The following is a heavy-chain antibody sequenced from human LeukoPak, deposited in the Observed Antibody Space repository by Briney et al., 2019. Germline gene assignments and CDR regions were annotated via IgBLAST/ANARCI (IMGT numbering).Heavy chain of an antibody. CDR1: GGSFSGYY. V-gene: IGHV4-34*01. CDR3: VSGLLWFGDLNY. Sequence: SETLSLTCAVYGGSFSGYYWSWIRQPPGKGLEWIGEINHSGSTNYNPSLESRVTISVDTSKNQFSLKLSSVTAADTAVCYCVSGLLWFGDLNYWGQGTLVTVSS. D-gene: IGHD3-10*01. J-gene: IGHJ4*02. CDR2: INHSGST.